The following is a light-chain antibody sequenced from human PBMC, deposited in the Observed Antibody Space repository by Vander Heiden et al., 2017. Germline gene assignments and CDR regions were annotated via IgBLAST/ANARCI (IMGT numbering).Light chain of an antibody. CDR1: QSVSSY. J-gene: IGKJ5*01. Sequence: EIVLTQSPATLSLSPGERATLSCRASQSVSSYLAWYQQKPGQAPRLLIYDASNRATGIPARFSGSGSGTDFTLTISILDPEDFAVYYCQQRSNCPITFGQGTLLEIK. CDR2: DAS. CDR3: QQRSNCPIT. V-gene: IGKV3-11*01.